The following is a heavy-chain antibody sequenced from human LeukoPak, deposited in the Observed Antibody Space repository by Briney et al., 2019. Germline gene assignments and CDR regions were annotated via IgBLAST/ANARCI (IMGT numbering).Heavy chain of an antibody. V-gene: IGHV3-30-3*01. Sequence: PGGSLRLSCAASGLTFSTYAMHWVRQAPGRGLEWVAVISYDGSNEYYADSVKGRFTISRDNSKNTLYLQVNSLRAEDTAVYYCARDNWSFDYWGQGTLVTVSS. CDR3: ARDNWSFDY. J-gene: IGHJ4*02. CDR1: GLTFSTYA. D-gene: IGHD1-20*01. CDR2: ISYDGSNE.